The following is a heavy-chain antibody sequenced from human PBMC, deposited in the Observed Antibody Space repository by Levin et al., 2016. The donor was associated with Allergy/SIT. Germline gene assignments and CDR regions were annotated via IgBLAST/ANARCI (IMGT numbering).Heavy chain of an antibody. V-gene: IGHV3-23*01. CDR3: AQKVGDFWYFDF. Sequence: GESLKISCVASGFTFSNYAMTWVRQAPGKGLEWVSSVRQGPSTEYADSVKGRFTISRDNSKNTLYLEMNSLRVEDTAVYYCAQKVGDFWYFDFWGRGTLVTVSS. J-gene: IGHJ2*01. CDR2: VRQGPST. D-gene: IGHD2-21*02. CDR1: GFTFSNYA.